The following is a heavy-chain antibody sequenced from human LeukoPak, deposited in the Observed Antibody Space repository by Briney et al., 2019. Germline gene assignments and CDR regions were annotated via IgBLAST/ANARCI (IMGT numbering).Heavy chain of an antibody. CDR3: ARDGPRDAFDI. J-gene: IGHJ3*02. CDR2: IYYSGST. V-gene: IGHV4-59*06. D-gene: IGHD5-24*01. Sequence: SETLSLTCTVSGGSISSYYWSWIRQPPGKGLEWIGYIYYSGSTYYNPSLKSRVTISVDTSKNQFSLKLSSVTAADTAVYYCARDGPRDAFDIWGQGTMVTVSS. CDR1: GGSISSYY.